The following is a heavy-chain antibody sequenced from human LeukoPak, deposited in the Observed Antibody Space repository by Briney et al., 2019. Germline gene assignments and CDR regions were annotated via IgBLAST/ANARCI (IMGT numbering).Heavy chain of an antibody. Sequence: GGSLRLSCAASGFTFSSYGMHWVRQAPGKGLEWVAFIRYDGSNKYYADSVKSRFTISRDNSKNTLYLQMNSLRAEDTAVYYCAKGDGGSGSYPSHFDYWGQGTLVTVSS. D-gene: IGHD1-26*01. V-gene: IGHV3-30*02. CDR1: GFTFSSYG. CDR3: AKGDGGSGSYPSHFDY. CDR2: IRYDGSNK. J-gene: IGHJ4*02.